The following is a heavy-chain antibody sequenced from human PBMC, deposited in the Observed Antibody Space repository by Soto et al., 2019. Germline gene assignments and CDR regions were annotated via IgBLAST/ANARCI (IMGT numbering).Heavy chain of an antibody. CDR3: ARDDEYDYKGLDY. V-gene: IGHV3-23*01. CDR1: GFTFRSYG. CDR2: IVGSGGVT. J-gene: IGHJ4*02. D-gene: IGHD4-4*01. Sequence: GGSLRLSCAASGFTFRSYGMSWVRQAPGKGLEWVSAIVGSGGVTYYAESVKGRFTISRDNSKNTLFLEMSSLRVEDTAIYYCARDDEYDYKGLDYWGQGTLVTVS.